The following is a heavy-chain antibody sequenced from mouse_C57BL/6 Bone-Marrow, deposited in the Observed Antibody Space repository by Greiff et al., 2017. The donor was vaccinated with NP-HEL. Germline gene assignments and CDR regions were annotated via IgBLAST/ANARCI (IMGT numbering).Heavy chain of an antibody. D-gene: IGHD2-5*01. V-gene: IGHV1-55*01. CDR2: IYPGSGST. CDR3: AREGSNYVDAMDY. J-gene: IGHJ4*01. Sequence: VQLQQPGAELVKPGASVKMSCKASGYTFTSYWITWVKQRPGQGLEWIGDIYPGSGSTNYNEKFKSKAPLTVDTSSSTAYMQLSSLTSEDSAVYYCAREGSNYVDAMDYWGQGTSVTVSS. CDR1: GYTFTSYW.